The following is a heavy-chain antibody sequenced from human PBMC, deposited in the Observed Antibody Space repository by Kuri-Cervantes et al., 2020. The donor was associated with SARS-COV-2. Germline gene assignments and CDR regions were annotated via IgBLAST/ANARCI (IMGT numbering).Heavy chain of an antibody. CDR2: IYYSGST. CDR3: ARGYYYDSSGSHTPYDAFDI. Sequence: SETLSLTCTVSGGSISSHYWSWIRQPPGKGLEWIGYIYYSGSTYYNPSLKSRVTISVDRSKNQFSLKLSSVTAADTAVYYCARGYYYDSSGSHTPYDAFDIWGQGTMVTVSS. D-gene: IGHD3-22*01. J-gene: IGHJ3*02. V-gene: IGHV4-59*11. CDR1: GGSISSHY.